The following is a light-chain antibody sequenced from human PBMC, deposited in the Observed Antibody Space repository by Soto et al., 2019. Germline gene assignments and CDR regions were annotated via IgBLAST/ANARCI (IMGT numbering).Light chain of an antibody. J-gene: IGLJ1*01. V-gene: IGLV2-8*01. CDR3: TSYAGGYNV. Sequence: QSALTQPPSASGSPGQSVTISCTGTSSDVGGYNFVSWYQQYPGKVPKLMVYEVNKRSSGVPDRFSGSKSGNTASLTVSGLQAEDEADYYCTSYAGGYNVFGTGTKLTVL. CDR2: EVN. CDR1: SSDVGGYNF.